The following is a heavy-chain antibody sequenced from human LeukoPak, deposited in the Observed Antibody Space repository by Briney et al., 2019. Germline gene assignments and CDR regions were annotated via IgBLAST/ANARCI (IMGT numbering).Heavy chain of an antibody. D-gene: IGHD3-22*01. CDR2: IYYSGST. CDR1: GGSISSSSYY. Sequence: SETLSLTCTVSGGSISSSSYYWGWIRQPPGKGLEWIGSIYYSGSTYYNPSLKSRVTISVDTSKNQFSLKLSSVTAADTAVYYCARAEHDSSGYYYGYYYYMDVWGKGTTVTVSS. J-gene: IGHJ6*03. V-gene: IGHV4-39*07. CDR3: ARAEHDSSGYYYGYYYYMDV.